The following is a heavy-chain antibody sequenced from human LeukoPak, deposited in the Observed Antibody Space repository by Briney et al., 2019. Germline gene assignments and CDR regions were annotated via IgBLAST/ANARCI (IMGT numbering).Heavy chain of an antibody. CDR1: GFTFSSYA. Sequence: GGSLRLSCAASGFTFSSYATGWVRQAPGKGLEWVSAITASGGNTYYADSVKGRFTISRDNSKNTRYLQVNSLRAKDTAVYYCAKGNGYSYGRYYFDYWGQGTLVTVSS. CDR3: AKGNGYSYGRYYFDY. J-gene: IGHJ4*02. D-gene: IGHD5-18*01. CDR2: ITASGGNT. V-gene: IGHV3-23*01.